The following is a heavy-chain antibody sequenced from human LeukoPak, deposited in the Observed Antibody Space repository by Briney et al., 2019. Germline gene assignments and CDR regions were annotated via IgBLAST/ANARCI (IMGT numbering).Heavy chain of an antibody. V-gene: IGHV1-18*04. D-gene: IGHD4-17*01. CDR3: AREGSYGDYLTLDY. Sequence: GAPVKVSCKTSGYTFSSYAITWLRQTPGQGLEWMGWNRPYNDDTNYAQNFQARVAMTADTSTKTVYMELGSLTSDDTAVYFCAREGSYGDYLTLDYWGQGTLVTVSS. CDR2: NRPYNDDT. J-gene: IGHJ4*02. CDR1: GYTFSSYA.